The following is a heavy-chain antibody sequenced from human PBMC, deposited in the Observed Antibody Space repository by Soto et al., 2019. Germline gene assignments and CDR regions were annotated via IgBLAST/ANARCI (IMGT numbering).Heavy chain of an antibody. J-gene: IGHJ4*02. CDR2: IIPIFGTP. CDR1: GGSFSSYA. Sequence: VASVKVSCKASGGSFSSYAISWVRQAPGQGLEWMGGIIPIFGTPSYAQKFQGRVTITADESTSTAYMELSSLRSEDTAVYYCARGYRSSSGRFDNWGQGTLVTVSS. V-gene: IGHV1-69*13. D-gene: IGHD6-6*01. CDR3: ARGYRSSSGRFDN.